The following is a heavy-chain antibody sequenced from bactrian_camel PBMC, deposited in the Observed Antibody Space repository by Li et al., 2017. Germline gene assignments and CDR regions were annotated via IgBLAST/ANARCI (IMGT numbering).Heavy chain of an antibody. CDR3: VRDLGPDGTIFGY. D-gene: IGHD5*01. J-gene: IGHJ6*01. V-gene: IGHV3S1*01. CDR2: INEGGDTT. CDR1: GFTFASYW. Sequence: HVQLVESGGGLVQPGGSLRLSCAASGFTFASYWMFWVRQLPGKGLERVSSINEGGDTTNYADSVRGRFTISRDNAKNTVYLQMNSLKPEDTAVYYCVRDLGPDGTIFGYWGQGTQVTVS.